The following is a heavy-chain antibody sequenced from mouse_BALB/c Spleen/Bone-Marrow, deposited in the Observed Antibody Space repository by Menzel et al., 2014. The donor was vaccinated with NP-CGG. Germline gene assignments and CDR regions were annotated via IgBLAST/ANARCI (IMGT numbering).Heavy chain of an antibody. V-gene: IGHV4-1*02. CDR3: ARLGYYGTMDY. CDR2: INPDSSTI. J-gene: IGHJ4*01. CDR1: GFDSSGYW. D-gene: IGHD1-1*01. Sequence: DVQLQESGGGLVQPGGSLKLSCAASGFDSSGYWMSSVRQDPGKGLEWIGEINPDSSTINYTSSLKDKFIISRDNAKNTRYLQMSKVRSEDTPLYYCARLGYYGTMDYWGQGTSVTVSS.